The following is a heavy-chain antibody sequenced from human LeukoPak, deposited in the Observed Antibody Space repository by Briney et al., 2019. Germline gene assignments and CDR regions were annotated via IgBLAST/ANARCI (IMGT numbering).Heavy chain of an antibody. Sequence: PGGSLRLSCAASGFTFNNYAMNWVRQAPGKGLEWVSVISGSGGTTYYADSVKGRFTNSRDSSKNTLYLQMNSLRAEDTAVYYCSKVSGGGPYYDGFDGWGQGTKVTRSS. CDR3: SKVSGGGPYYDGFDG. J-gene: IGHJ6*02. D-gene: IGHD3-10*01. CDR2: ISGSGGTT. CDR1: GFTFNNYA. V-gene: IGHV3-23*01.